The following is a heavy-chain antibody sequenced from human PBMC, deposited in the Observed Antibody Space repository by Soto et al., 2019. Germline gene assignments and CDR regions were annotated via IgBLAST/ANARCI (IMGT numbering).Heavy chain of an antibody. J-gene: IGHJ4*02. V-gene: IGHV3-21*01. Sequence: GFLRPRCGSSGVTFRSVSIGCVRQAPGKGLEWVSSISSSSSYIYYADSVKGRFTISRDNAKNSLYLQMNGLRAEDTAVYYCARVKESSYYFDYWGQGTLVTVSS. CDR3: ARVKESSYYFDY. CDR2: ISSSSSYI. CDR1: GVTFRSVS.